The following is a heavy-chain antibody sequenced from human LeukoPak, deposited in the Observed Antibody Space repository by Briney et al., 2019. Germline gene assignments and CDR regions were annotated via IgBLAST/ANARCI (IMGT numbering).Heavy chain of an antibody. D-gene: IGHD3-16*01. J-gene: IGHJ4*02. CDR2: INPSGGRT. Sequence: ASVKVSCKASGYTFTSYYMHWVRQAPGQGLEWMGIINPSGGRTSYAQKFQGRVTMTRDTSTSTVYMELSSLRFEDTAVYYCARDEQYQLMILDFWGQGTLITVSS. V-gene: IGHV1-46*01. CDR1: GYTFTSYY. CDR3: ARDEQYQLMILDF.